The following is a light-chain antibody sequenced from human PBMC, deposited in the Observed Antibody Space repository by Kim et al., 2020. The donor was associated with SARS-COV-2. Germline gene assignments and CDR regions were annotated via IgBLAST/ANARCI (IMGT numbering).Light chain of an antibody. J-gene: IGLJ3*02. CDR2: STN. CDR3: VLYMGSGISV. Sequence: GGQVTRTCGLSYGSVSTSYHPSWYQQTPGQAPRTLIYSTNTRSSGVPDRFSGSILGNKAALTITGAQADDESDYYCVLYMGSGISVFGGGTQLTVL. V-gene: IGLV8-61*01. CDR1: YGSVSTSYH.